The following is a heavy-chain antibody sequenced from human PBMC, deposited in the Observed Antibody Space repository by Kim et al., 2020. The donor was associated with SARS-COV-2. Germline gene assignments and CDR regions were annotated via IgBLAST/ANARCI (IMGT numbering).Heavy chain of an antibody. CDR3: ARGRAGVVPPPVLGLGPFYDYYSMDV. CDR2: INHSGST. CDR1: GGSFSDYN. J-gene: IGHJ6*02. D-gene: IGHD2-8*02. V-gene: IGHV4-34*01. Sequence: SETLSLTCAVYGGSFSDYNWSWIRQPPGKGLEWIGEINHSGSTSHSPSLKSRVTISVDTSKSQFSLRLKSMTVADTAVYYCARGRAGVVPPPVLGLGPFYDYYSMDVWGQGTAVAVSS.